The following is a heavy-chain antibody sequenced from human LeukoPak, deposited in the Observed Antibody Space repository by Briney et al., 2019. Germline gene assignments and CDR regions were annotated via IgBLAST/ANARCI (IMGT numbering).Heavy chain of an antibody. V-gene: IGHV3-33*01. D-gene: IGHD6-6*01. CDR2: IWYDGSNK. Sequence: PGGSLRLSCAASGFTFSSYGMHWVRQAPGKGLEWVAVIWYDGSNKYYADSVKGRFTISRDNSKNTLYLQMNSLRAEDTAVYYCATEAALYYYYYCMDVWGQGTRVTVSS. CDR1: GFTFSSYG. CDR3: ATEAALYYYYYCMDV. J-gene: IGHJ6*02.